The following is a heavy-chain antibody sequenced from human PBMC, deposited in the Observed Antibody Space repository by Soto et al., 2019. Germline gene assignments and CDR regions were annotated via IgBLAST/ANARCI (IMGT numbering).Heavy chain of an antibody. CDR2: ISSSSTYI. J-gene: IGHJ3*02. CDR1: GFTFSNYA. V-gene: IGHV3-21*01. D-gene: IGHD1-1*01. Sequence: EVQLVESGGGLVKPGGSLRLSCAASGFTFSNYAMHWVRQAPGKGLEWVSSISSSSTYIYYADSVRGRFTISRDNAKNSLFLQMNSLRAEDTAVYYCARDLRKGTIWGQGTMVTVSS. CDR3: ARDLRKGTI.